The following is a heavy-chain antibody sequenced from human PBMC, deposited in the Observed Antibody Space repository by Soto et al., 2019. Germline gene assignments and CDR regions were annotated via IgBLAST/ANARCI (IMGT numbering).Heavy chain of an antibody. CDR2: ISYDGSNK. D-gene: IGHD3-16*02. J-gene: IGHJ4*02. V-gene: IGHV3-30*18. Sequence: GGSLRLSCAASGFTFSSYGMHWVRQAPGKGLEWVAVISYDGSNKYYADSVKGRFTISRDNSKNTLYLQMNSLRAEDTAVYYCAKDQSFAGSFDYWGQGTLVTVSS. CDR1: GFTFSSYG. CDR3: AKDQSFAGSFDY.